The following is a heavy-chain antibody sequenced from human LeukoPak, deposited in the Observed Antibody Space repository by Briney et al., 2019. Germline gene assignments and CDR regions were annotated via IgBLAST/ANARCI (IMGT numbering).Heavy chain of an antibody. J-gene: IGHJ5*02. CDR1: GYTSTSYA. Sequence: ASVKVSCKASGYTSTSYAMNWVRQAPGQGLEWMGWINTNTGNPTYAQGFTGRFVFSLDTSVSTAYLQISSLKAEDTAVYYCAREGRYYGSGSRGRWFDPWGQGTLVTVSS. D-gene: IGHD3-10*01. CDR3: AREGRYYGSGSRGRWFDP. V-gene: IGHV7-4-1*02. CDR2: INTNTGNP.